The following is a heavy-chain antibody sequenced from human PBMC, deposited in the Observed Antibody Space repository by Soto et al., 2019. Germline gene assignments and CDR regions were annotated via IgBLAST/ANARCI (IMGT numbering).Heavy chain of an antibody. D-gene: IGHD3-3*01. CDR2: IYYSGSI. Sequence: PSETLSLTCTVSGGSIRNSGYYWGWIRQPPGKGLEWIGSIYYSGSIYYNPSLKSRVTISVDTSKNQFSLKLNSVTAADTAVYYCARPYYDFWTSYYTWGQGTLVTVSS. CDR1: GGSIRNSGYY. CDR3: ARPYYDFWTSYYT. J-gene: IGHJ5*02. V-gene: IGHV4-39*01.